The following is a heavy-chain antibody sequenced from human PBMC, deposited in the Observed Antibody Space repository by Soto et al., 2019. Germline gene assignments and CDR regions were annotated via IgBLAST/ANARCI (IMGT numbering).Heavy chain of an antibody. Sequence: QVQLVQSGAEVKKPGASVKVSCKASGYTFTSYDINWVRQATGQGLEWMGWMNPNSGNTGYAQKFQGRVTMTRNNSISTAYMELSSLRSEDTAVYYCARAFPSGSTVYYYYGMDVWGQGTTVTVSS. CDR3: ARAFPSGSTVYYYYGMDV. CDR2: MNPNSGNT. D-gene: IGHD1-26*01. V-gene: IGHV1-8*01. J-gene: IGHJ6*02. CDR1: GYTFTSYD.